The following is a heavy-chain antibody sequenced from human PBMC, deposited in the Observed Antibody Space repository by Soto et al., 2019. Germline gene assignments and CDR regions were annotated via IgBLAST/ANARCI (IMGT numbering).Heavy chain of an antibody. D-gene: IGHD5-18*01. Sequence: EVQLVESGGGLVKPGGSLRLSCAASGFTFSSYSMNWVRQAPGKGLEWGSSISSSSSYIYYADSVKGRFTISRDNANNSQYLQMNSLRAEDTAVYYCARDQPGYSYGYGLGYWGQGTLVTVSS. J-gene: IGHJ4*02. V-gene: IGHV3-21*01. CDR1: GFTFSSYS. CDR2: ISSSSSYI. CDR3: ARDQPGYSYGYGLGY.